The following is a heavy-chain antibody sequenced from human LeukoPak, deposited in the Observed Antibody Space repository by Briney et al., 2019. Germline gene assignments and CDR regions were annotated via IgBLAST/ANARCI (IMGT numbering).Heavy chain of an antibody. D-gene: IGHD3-22*01. Sequence: GGSLRLSCAASGFTFSSYAMSWVRQAPGKGLEWVSAISGSGGSTYYADPVKGRFTISRDNSKNTLYLQMNGLKTEDTAVYYCTRLVSSGSRVAISYGMDVWGQGTTVTVSS. CDR3: TRLVSSGSRVAISYGMDV. J-gene: IGHJ6*02. CDR1: GFTFSSYA. V-gene: IGHV3-23*01. CDR2: ISGSGGST.